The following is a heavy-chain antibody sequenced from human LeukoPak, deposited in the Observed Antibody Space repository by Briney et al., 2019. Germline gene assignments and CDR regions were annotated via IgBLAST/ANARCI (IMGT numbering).Heavy chain of an antibody. Sequence: GASVKVSCKASGYTFTSYYMHWVRQAPGQGLEWMGIINPSGGSTSYAQKFQGRVTMTRDTSTSTVYMELSSLRSEDTAVYYCARTPSYGDYVLTTDKNAFDIWGLGTMVTVSS. D-gene: IGHD4-17*01. J-gene: IGHJ3*02. CDR1: GYTFTSYY. V-gene: IGHV1-46*01. CDR2: INPSGGST. CDR3: ARTPSYGDYVLTTDKNAFDI.